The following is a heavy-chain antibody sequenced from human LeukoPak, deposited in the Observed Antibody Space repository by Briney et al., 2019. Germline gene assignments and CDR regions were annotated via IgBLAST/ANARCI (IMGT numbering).Heavy chain of an antibody. CDR2: IYYSGST. Sequence: LETLSLTCPVSGGSLSSSSYYWGWVRQPPREGLEGVGSIYYSGSTYYNPSLKSRVTISVDTSKNQFSLKLNSVTAADTAVYYCARQGYYDSSAPHDDYWGQGTLVTVSS. CDR3: ARQGYYDSSAPHDDY. CDR1: GGSLSSSSYY. J-gene: IGHJ4*02. V-gene: IGHV4-39*01. D-gene: IGHD3-22*01.